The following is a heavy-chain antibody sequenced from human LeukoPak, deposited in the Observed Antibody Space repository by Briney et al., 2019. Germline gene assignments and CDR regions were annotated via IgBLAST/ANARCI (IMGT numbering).Heavy chain of an antibody. V-gene: IGHV4-30-4*08. D-gene: IGHD3/OR15-3a*01. J-gene: IGHJ4*02. Sequence: PSETLSLTCTVSGGSISPYYWSWIRQPPGKGLEWIGYIYYSGSTYYNPSLKSRVTISVDTSKNQFSLKPSSVTAADTAVYYCARVWPGTEVDYWGQGTLVTVSS. CDR1: GGSISPYY. CDR2: IYYSGST. CDR3: ARVWPGTEVDY.